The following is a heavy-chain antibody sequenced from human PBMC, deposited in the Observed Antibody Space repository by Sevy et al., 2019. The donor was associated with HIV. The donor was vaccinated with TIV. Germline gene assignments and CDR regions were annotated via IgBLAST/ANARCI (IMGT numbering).Heavy chain of an antibody. J-gene: IGHJ6*02. Sequence: SETLSLTCSVSGVSISSHFWTWIRQPPGKGLEWIGYFYLSGSADYNPSLKSRVTISGDTSKNQFSLKLTSVTAADTAVYYCAREVHYYSSEFSAGMDVWGQGTTVTVSS. V-gene: IGHV4-59*11. CDR1: GVSISSHF. CDR2: FYLSGSA. D-gene: IGHD3-10*01. CDR3: AREVHYYSSEFSAGMDV.